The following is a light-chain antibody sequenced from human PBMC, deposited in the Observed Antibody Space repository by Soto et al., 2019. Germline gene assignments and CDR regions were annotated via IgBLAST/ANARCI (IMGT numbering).Light chain of an antibody. CDR2: HAS. J-gene: IGKJ1*01. V-gene: IGKV1-5*03. Sequence: DIQMTQAHSILSASVGDRVAITCRGSQSISAWVAWYQQKPGKAPKLLIYHASLLESGFPSRFRGSGSGTEFTLTISSQQPDDLATYYSQQYNSSPWTVGQGTQGDFK. CDR1: QSISAW. CDR3: QQYNSSPWT.